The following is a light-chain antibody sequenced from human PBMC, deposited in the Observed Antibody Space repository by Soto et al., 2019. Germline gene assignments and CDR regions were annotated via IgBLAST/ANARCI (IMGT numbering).Light chain of an antibody. CDR2: AAT. CDR3: QKYDRAPWT. Sequence: DIQMTQSPSSLSASVGDRVTITCRASQGIANFLAWYQQEPGKVPKLLIYAATTLQSGVPSRFSGSGTGTDFTLTTSSLQPEDVATYYCQKYDRAPWTFGQGTKVEIK. J-gene: IGKJ1*01. CDR1: QGIANF. V-gene: IGKV1-27*01.